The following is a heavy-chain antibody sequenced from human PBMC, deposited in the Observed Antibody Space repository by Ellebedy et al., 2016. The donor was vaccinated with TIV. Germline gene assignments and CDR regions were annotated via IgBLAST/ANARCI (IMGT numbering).Heavy chain of an antibody. J-gene: IGHJ4*02. CDR2: VHWDDYK. Sequence: SGPTLVKPTQTLTLTCTFSGFSLRTSGVGVAWIRQPPGEALEWLAVVHWDDYKFYNPSVESRLTITKGSSKNRVVLTMTNLDPVDTATYFCAHTPCGGDCYDFDSWGQGTLVTVSS. D-gene: IGHD2-21*01. V-gene: IGHV2-5*02. CDR3: AHTPCGGDCYDFDS. CDR1: GFSLRTSGVG.